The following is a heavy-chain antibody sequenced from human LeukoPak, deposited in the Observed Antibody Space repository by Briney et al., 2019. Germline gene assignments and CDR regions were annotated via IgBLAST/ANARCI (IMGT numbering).Heavy chain of an antibody. CDR3: TRGSDGGFDI. V-gene: IGHV3-74*01. D-gene: IGHD4-23*01. CDR1: GFTFSSSS. Sequence: PGGSLRLSCAASGFTFSSSSMDWVRQAPGEGLVWVSRIKSDGRNTLYAHSVKGRFTISRDSAKNTLYLQMSSLRAEDTAVYYCTRGSDGGFDIWGQGTMVTVSS. J-gene: IGHJ3*02. CDR2: IKSDGRNT.